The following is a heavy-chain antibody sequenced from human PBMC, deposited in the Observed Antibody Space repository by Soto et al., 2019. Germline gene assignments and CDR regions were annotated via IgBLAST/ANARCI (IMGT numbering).Heavy chain of an antibody. CDR1: GYTFTTFW. Sequence: GESLKISCTVFGYTFTTFWISGVRQMPGKGLEWMGRIDPRDSYVNYSPSFQGHVTISLDKSISTAYLQWGSLKASVTAMYYCARLFCSTTTCDSWFDPWGQGTLVTVS. V-gene: IGHV5-10-1*01. CDR2: IDPRDSYV. CDR3: ARLFCSTTTCDSWFDP. D-gene: IGHD2-2*01. J-gene: IGHJ5*02.